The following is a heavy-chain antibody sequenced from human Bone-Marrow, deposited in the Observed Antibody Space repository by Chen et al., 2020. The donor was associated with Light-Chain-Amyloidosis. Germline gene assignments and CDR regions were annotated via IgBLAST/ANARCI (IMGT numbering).Heavy chain of an antibody. CDR2: SSGSGGSR. V-gene: IGHV3-23*04. J-gene: IGHJ3*02. CDR3: AKDISYDDILPGYPADAFDI. CDR1: GFAFSSYA. D-gene: IGHD3-9*01. Sequence: EVQLVESGGGLLQRGGSLRLSCAASGFAFSSYAMSWVRQAPGKGLEWGATSSGSGGSRYYGDSVKGRLTIYRDNSKNALFRQMNSLRAEDTAVYYCAKDISYDDILPGYPADAFDIWGQGTMVTVSS.